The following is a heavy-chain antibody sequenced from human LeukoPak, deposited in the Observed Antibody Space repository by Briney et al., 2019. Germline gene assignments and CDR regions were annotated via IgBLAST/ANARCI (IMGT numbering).Heavy chain of an antibody. D-gene: IGHD3-10*01. V-gene: IGHV4-30-4*01. CDR1: GGSISSGDYY. CDR3: ARAYYGSGSYHRVYYFDY. CDR2: IYYSGST. Sequence: SETLSLTCTVSGGSISSGDYYWSWIRQPPGKGLEWIGYIYYSGSTYCNPSLKSRVTISVDTSKNQFSLKLSSVTAADTAVYYCARAYYGSGSYHRVYYFDYWGQGTLVTVSP. J-gene: IGHJ4*02.